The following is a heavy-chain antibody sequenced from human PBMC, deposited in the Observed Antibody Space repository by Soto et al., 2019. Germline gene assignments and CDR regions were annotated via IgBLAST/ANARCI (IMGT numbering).Heavy chain of an antibody. D-gene: IGHD3-22*01. J-gene: IGHJ6*03. CDR1: GGSISSYY. Sequence: SETLSLTCTVSGGSISSYYWSWIRQPPGKGLEWIGYIYYSGSTNYNPSLKSRVTISVDTSKNQFSLKLSSVTAADTAVYYCARRVVEVHPFGYYYYYMDVWGKGTTVTVSS. CDR2: IYYSGST. V-gene: IGHV4-59*08. CDR3: ARRVVEVHPFGYYYYYMDV.